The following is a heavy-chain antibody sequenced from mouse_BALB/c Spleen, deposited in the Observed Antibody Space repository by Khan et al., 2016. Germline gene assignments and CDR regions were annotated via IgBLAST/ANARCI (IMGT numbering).Heavy chain of an antibody. V-gene: IGHV9-3-1*01. J-gene: IGHJ4*01. CDR3: ARGPHGNYYAMDY. CDR1: GYTFTNYG. Sequence: QIQLVQSGPELKKPGETVKISCKASGYTFTNYGMNWVKQAPGKGLKWMGWINTYTGEPTYADDFKGRFAFSLETSASTAYLQINNLKNEETATYFCARGPHGNYYAMDYWGQGTSVTVSS. CDR2: INTYTGEP. D-gene: IGHD2-1*01.